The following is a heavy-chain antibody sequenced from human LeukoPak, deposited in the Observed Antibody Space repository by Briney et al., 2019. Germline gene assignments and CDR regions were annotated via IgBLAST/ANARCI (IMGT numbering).Heavy chain of an antibody. Sequence: KPSETRSLTSAVYGGSFSGYYWSWIRQPPGKGREWIGEMNHRGSTNYNPTLKSQVTISVDTSKNQFSLKLSSVTAADTAVYYCAGGRVVATYYFDYWGQGTLVTVSS. V-gene: IGHV4-34*01. CDR1: GGSFSGYY. CDR2: MNHRGST. CDR3: AGGRVVATYYFDY. D-gene: IGHD5-12*01. J-gene: IGHJ4*02.